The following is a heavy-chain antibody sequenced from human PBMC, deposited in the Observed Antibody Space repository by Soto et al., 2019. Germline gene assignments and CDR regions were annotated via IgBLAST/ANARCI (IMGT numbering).Heavy chain of an antibody. CDR3: AIRAENSCWNGFCADKYYFDF. CDR2: MNASTGNS. Sequence: QVQLVQSRAEVRKPGASVKVSCEAAGYTFTSYDIYWVRQATGQGLEWMGWMNASTGNSGYAQKFQGRVTMTSDTSISTAHMERSSLRSEDTAVNYCAIRAENSCWNGFCADKYYFDFSGQGT. J-gene: IGHJ4*02. V-gene: IGHV1-8*01. CDR1: GYTFTSYD. D-gene: IGHD1-1*01.